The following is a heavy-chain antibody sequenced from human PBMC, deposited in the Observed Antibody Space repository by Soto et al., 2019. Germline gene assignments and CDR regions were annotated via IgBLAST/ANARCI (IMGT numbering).Heavy chain of an antibody. CDR2: ISHRGST. V-gene: IGHV4-31*03. D-gene: IGHD2-2*01. CDR3: ARGRTPDILVEPAAMRYFQQ. J-gene: IGHJ1*01. CDR1: GGSSSRAAYY. Sequence: SETLSLTCTVAGGSSSRAAYYWSWIRQHPGKGLEWIGYISHRGSTNYTPSLKSRVIISADTSKNQFSLNLSSVTAADTAVYYCARGRTPDILVEPAAMRYFQQWGPGTLVTVS.